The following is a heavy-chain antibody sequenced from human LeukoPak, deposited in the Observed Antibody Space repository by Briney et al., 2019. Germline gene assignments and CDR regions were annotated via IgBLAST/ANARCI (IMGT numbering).Heavy chain of an antibody. Sequence: SETLSLTCTVSGGSISSGDYYWSWIRQPPGKGLEWIGYIYYSGSTYYNPSLKSRVTISVDTSKNQFSLKLSSVTAADTAVYYCARGGGYCSSTSCYMFDYWGQGTLVTVSS. CDR2: IYYSGST. D-gene: IGHD2-2*02. V-gene: IGHV4-30-4*08. CDR3: ARGGGYCSSTSCYMFDY. CDR1: GGSISSGDYY. J-gene: IGHJ4*02.